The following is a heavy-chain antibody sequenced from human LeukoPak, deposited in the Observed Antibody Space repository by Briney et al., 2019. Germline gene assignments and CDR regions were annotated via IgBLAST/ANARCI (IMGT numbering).Heavy chain of an antibody. CDR3: AREGSGYDLVSWFDP. J-gene: IGHJ5*02. D-gene: IGHD5-12*01. CDR2: ISSSSSYI. Sequence: GGSLRLSCAASGFTFSSYSMNWVRQAPGKGLEWVSSISSSSSYIYYADSVKGRFTISRDNAKNSLYLQMNSLRAEDTAVYYCAREGSGYDLVSWFDPWGQGTLVTVSS. CDR1: GFTFSSYS. V-gene: IGHV3-21*01.